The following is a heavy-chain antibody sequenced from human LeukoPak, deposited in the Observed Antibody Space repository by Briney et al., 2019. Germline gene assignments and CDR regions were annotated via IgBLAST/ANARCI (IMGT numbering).Heavy chain of an antibody. CDR1: GFTFSGSA. Sequence: PGGSLRLSCAASGFTFSGSAMHWVRQASGKGLEWVGRIRSKANNYATTYAASVKGRFTISRDDSKGTAYLQMNSLKTEDTAVYYCARLEGATAFDVWGQGTMVTVSS. CDR2: IRSKANNYAT. V-gene: IGHV3-73*01. D-gene: IGHD1-26*01. CDR3: ARLEGATAFDV. J-gene: IGHJ3*01.